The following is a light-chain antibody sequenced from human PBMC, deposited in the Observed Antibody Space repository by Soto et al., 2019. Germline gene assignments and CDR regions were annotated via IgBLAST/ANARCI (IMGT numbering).Light chain of an antibody. CDR1: SSDVGGYNY. CDR3: SSYTSSSTLYV. V-gene: IGLV2-14*03. CDR2: DVS. Sequence: QSVLTQPASVSGSPGQSITISCTGTSSDVGGYNYVSWYQHHPGKAPKLMIYDVSNRPSGVSNRFSGSKSGNTASLTISGLQAEDEADCYCSSYTSSSTLYVFGTGTKLTVL. J-gene: IGLJ1*01.